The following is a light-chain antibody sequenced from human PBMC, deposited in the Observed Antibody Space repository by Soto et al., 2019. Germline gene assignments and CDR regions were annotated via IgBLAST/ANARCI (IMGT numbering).Light chain of an antibody. CDR2: RAS. V-gene: IGKV1-5*03. CDR1: QSISSG. J-gene: IGKJ3*01. CDR3: QQYKSSILT. Sequence: DIQMTQSPSTLSASVGDRVTITCRASQSISSGLAWYQQKPGKAPKLLIYRASNLESGVPSRFTGSGSGTEFTLTISSLQPDDFATYYCQQYKSSILTFGPGTKVDIK.